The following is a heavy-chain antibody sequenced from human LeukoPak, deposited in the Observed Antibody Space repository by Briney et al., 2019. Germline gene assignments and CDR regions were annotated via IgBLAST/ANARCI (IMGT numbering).Heavy chain of an antibody. D-gene: IGHD6-19*01. CDR3: ARGGQQWRGGNYFDS. CDR2: ITTGRGET. V-gene: IGHV1-3*03. J-gene: IGHJ4*02. CDR1: GYTFTDYA. Sequence: GASVKVSCKASGYTFTDYALHWVRQAPGQSLEWMGWITTGRGETRYSQDFQRRITLTRDKSVNTVYMDLSDLTSEDTAVYYCARGGQQWRGGNYFDSWGQGTLVAVSS.